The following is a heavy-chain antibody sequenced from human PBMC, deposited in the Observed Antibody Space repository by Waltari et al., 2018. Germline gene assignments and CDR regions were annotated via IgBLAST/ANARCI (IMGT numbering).Heavy chain of an antibody. V-gene: IGHV4-39*01. J-gene: IGHJ4*02. Sequence: QLQLQESGPGLVKPSETLSLTCTVPGGSISSSSYYWGWIRQSPGKGGEWIGSIYYSGSTYYNPSLKSRVTISVDTSKNQFSLKLSSVTAADTAVYYCARQIAAAVAVTNFDYWGQGTLVTVSS. CDR1: GGSISSSSYY. D-gene: IGHD6-19*01. CDR3: ARQIAAAVAVTNFDY. CDR2: IYYSGST.